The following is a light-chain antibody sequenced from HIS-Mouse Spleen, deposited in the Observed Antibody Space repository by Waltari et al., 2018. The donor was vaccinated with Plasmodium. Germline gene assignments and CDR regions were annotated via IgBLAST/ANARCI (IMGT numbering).Light chain of an antibody. Sequence: SYELTQPPSVSVSPGPTARITCSGDALPEHYAYWYQQKPGQPPVLVLYKDSARPSGIPERFSGSSSGTTVTLTISGVQAEDEADYYCQSADSSGTPNWVFGGGTKLTVL. CDR1: ALPEHY. CDR2: KDS. J-gene: IGLJ3*02. CDR3: QSADSSGTPNWV. V-gene: IGLV3-25*03.